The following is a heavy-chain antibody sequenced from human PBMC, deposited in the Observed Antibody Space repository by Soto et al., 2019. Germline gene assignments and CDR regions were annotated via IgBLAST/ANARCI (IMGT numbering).Heavy chain of an antibody. D-gene: IGHD5-18*01. J-gene: IGHJ6*02. CDR3: ARLLDLIQIHRDYYGMDV. V-gene: IGHV5-51*01. CDR1: GYSFTSYW. Sequence: PGESLKISCKGSGYSFTSYWIGWVRQMPGKGLEWMGIIYPGDSDTRYSPSFQGQVTISADKSISTAYLQWSSLKASDTAMYYCARLLDLIQIHRDYYGMDVWGQGTTVTVSS. CDR2: IYPGDSDT.